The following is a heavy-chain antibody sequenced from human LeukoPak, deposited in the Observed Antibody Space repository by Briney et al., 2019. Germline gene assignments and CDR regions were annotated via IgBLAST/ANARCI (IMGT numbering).Heavy chain of an antibody. V-gene: IGHV1-46*01. CDR2: INPSGGST. J-gene: IGHJ5*02. CDR3: ARGPFGSGSYYNPGSDWFDP. Sequence: ASVKVSCKASGYTFTSYYMHWVRQAPGQGLEWMGIINPSGGSTSYAQKFQGRVTMTRNTSISTAYMELSSLRSEDTAVYYCARGPFGSGSYYNPGSDWFDPWGQGTLVTVSS. D-gene: IGHD3-10*01. CDR1: GYTFTSYY.